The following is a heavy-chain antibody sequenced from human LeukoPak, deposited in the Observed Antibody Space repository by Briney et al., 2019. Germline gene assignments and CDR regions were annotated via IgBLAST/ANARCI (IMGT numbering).Heavy chain of an antibody. V-gene: IGHV4-61*02. D-gene: IGHD2-21*02. Sequence: SQTLSLTCTVFGGSISSGSYYWSWIRQPAGKGLEWIGRIYTSGSTNYNPSLKSRVTISVDTSKSQFSLKLSSVTAADTAVYYCAREGGGYCGGDCYSYYFDYWGQGTLVTVSS. CDR2: IYTSGST. J-gene: IGHJ4*02. CDR1: GGSISSGSYY. CDR3: AREGGGYCGGDCYSYYFDY.